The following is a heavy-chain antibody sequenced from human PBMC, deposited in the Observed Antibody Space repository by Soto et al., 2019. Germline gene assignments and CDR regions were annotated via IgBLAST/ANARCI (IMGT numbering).Heavy chain of an antibody. Sequence: QVQLVQSGAEVKKPGASVKVSCKASGYTFTSYYMHWVRQAPGQGLAWMGIINPSGGSTSYAQKFQGRVTMTRDTSTSTVYMVLSRLRSEDTAVYYCARVRRTAPDPYSSSLCVNYYYGMDVWGEGTTVTVSS. J-gene: IGHJ6*04. CDR1: GYTFTSYY. CDR3: ARVRRTAPDPYSSSLCVNYYYGMDV. CDR2: INPSGGST. D-gene: IGHD6-13*01. V-gene: IGHV1-46*01.